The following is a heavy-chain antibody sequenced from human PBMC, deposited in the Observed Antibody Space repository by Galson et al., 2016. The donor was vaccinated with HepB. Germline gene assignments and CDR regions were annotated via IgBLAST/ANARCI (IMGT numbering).Heavy chain of an antibody. CDR1: GFSFSIYG. J-gene: IGHJ4*02. V-gene: IGHV3-33*01. CDR2: IWFDGSNE. D-gene: IGHD4-23*01. Sequence: SLRLSCAASGFSFSIYGMHWVRQAPGKGLEWVAVIWFDGSNEYYSNSVKGRFTISRDNSKNTLYLEINSLRDEDTAVYYCARDLHGGKSGSLQWGQGTLVTVSS. CDR3: ARDLHGGKSGSLQ.